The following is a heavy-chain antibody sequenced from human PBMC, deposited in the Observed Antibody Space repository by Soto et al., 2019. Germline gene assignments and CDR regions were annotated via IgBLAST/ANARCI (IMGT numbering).Heavy chain of an antibody. Sequence: EVQLVESGGAWLRWGGPLRLPWLASGSTSITNTWNGFPKPPGKGREWISYISSGSKTIYYADSVKGRFTVSRDNAKNSQFLQMNSLRDEDTAVYYCVREDILGVRSFDYWGQGTLVTVSS. D-gene: IGHD3-9*01. J-gene: IGHJ4*02. V-gene: IGHV3-48*02. CDR1: GSTSITNT. CDR3: VREDILGVRSFDY. CDR2: ISSGSKTI.